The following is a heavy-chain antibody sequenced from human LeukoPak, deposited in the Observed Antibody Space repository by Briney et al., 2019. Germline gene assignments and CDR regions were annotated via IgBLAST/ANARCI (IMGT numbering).Heavy chain of an antibody. CDR3: ARVDGGYYGSGSSHYFDY. CDR2: LSSSSSTI. Sequence: PGGSLRLSCAASGFTFSSYSMNWVRQAPGKGLEWVSYLSSSSSTIYYADSVKGRFTISRDNAKNSLYLQMNSLRDEDTAVYYCARVDGGYYGSGSSHYFDYWGQGTLVTVSS. J-gene: IGHJ4*02. V-gene: IGHV3-48*02. CDR1: GFTFSSYS. D-gene: IGHD3-10*01.